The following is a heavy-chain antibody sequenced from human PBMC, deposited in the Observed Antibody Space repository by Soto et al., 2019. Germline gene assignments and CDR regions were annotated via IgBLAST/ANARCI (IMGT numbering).Heavy chain of an antibody. V-gene: IGHV1-3*01. D-gene: IGHD2-2*01. Sequence: PGESLKISCKASGYSFTSYWIAWVRQAPGQRLEWMGWINAGNGNTKYSQKFQGRVTITRDTSASTAYMELSSLRSEDTAVYYCARGRRPAAMGYNWFDPWGQGTLVTVSS. J-gene: IGHJ5*02. CDR3: ARGRRPAAMGYNWFDP. CDR2: INAGNGNT. CDR1: GYSFTSYW.